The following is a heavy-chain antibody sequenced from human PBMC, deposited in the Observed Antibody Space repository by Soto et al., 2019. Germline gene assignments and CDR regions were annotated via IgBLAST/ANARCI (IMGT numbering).Heavy chain of an antibody. CDR1: GFTFSSYA. V-gene: IGHV3-23*01. J-gene: IGHJ4*02. CDR3: AKDLLGDIVVVVALPAFFDY. CDR2: ISGSGGST. Sequence: VQLLESGGGLVQPGGSLRLSCAASGFTFSSYAMSWVRQAPGKGLEWVSAISGSGGSTYYADSVKGRFTISRDNSKNILYRQMNSLRAEDTAVYYCAKDLLGDIVVVVALPAFFDYWGQGTLVTVST. D-gene: IGHD2-15*01.